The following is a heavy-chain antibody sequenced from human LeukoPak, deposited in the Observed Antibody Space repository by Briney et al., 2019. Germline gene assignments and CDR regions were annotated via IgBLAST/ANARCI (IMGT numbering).Heavy chain of an antibody. V-gene: IGHV3-30-3*01. CDR3: AKDRGVWAFDI. Sequence: HPGGSLRLSCAASGITLSSYDMHWVRQAPGKALEWVAAISYDGSNKDYADSVKGRFTISRDNSKNTLDRQMNSLRAEDTAVYYCAKDRGVWAFDIWGQGTMVTVSS. CDR1: GITLSSYD. CDR2: ISYDGSNK. D-gene: IGHD3-10*01. J-gene: IGHJ3*02.